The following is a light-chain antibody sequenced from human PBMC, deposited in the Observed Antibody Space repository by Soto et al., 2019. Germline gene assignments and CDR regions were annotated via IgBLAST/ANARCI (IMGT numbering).Light chain of an antibody. J-gene: IGLJ2*01. CDR3: SSYTSSSTLDVV. V-gene: IGLV2-14*01. CDR2: DVS. CDR1: SSDVGGYKY. Sequence: QLVLTQPASVAGSPGQSITISCTGTSSDVGGYKYVSWYQQYPGKAPKLMIHDVSNRPSGVSNRFSGSKSGNTASLTISGLQAEDEADYYCSSYTSSSTLDVVFGGGTKLTVL.